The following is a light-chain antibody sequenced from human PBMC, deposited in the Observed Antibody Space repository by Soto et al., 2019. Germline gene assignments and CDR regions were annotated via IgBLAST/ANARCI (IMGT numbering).Light chain of an antibody. CDR2: DGT. CDR1: QTISSW. V-gene: IGKV1-5*01. CDR3: HQYFNPRT. Sequence: DIQMTQSPSTLSASVGDRVTITCRASQTISSWLAWYQQKPGKAPKLLIYDGTKLETGVPSRFSGSGSGTEFTFTISSLQPEDTATYYCHQYFNPRTFGGGTKVDNK. J-gene: IGKJ4*01.